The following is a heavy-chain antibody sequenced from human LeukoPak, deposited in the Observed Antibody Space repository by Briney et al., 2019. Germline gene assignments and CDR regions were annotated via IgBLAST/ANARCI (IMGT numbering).Heavy chain of an antibody. D-gene: IGHD6-13*01. V-gene: IGHV3-20*04. CDR3: ARSLGRRRIAAAGMDYFDY. Sequence: PGGSLRLSCAASGFTFYDYGMSWGRQAPGQALEWGSAISGSGNSTGYAGSVKGRFTISRDNAKNSLYLQMNSLGAEDTALYYCARSLGRRRIAAAGMDYFDYWGQGTLVTVSS. J-gene: IGHJ4*02. CDR1: GFTFYDYG. CDR2: ISGSGNST.